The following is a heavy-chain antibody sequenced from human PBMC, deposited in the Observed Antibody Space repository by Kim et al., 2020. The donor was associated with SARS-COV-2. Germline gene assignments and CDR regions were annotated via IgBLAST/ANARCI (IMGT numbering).Heavy chain of an antibody. CDR3: ARIVRYYGSESPYYFDY. CDR1: GFTFRSYW. J-gene: IGHJ4*02. Sequence: GGSLRLSCAASGFTFRSYWMGWVRQAPGKGLEWVANIRQDGNEIYSVDSLKGRFSISRDNADNSLHLQMNSLRAEDTAVYYCARIVRYYGSESPYYFDYWGQGTLVTMSS. V-gene: IGHV3-7*01. D-gene: IGHD3-10*01. CDR2: IRQDGNEI.